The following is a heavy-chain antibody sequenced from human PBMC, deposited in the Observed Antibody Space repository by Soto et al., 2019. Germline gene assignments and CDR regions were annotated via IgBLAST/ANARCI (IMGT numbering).Heavy chain of an antibody. J-gene: IGHJ4*02. CDR2: ISAYNGNT. Sequence: GASVKVSCKASGYTFTSYGISWVRQAPGQGLEWMGWISAYNGNTNYAQKLQGRVTMTTDTSTSTAYMELRSLRSVDTAVYYCARVLYCSGGSCYHYYFDYWGQGTLVTVSS. CDR1: GYTFTSYG. CDR3: ARVLYCSGGSCYHYYFDY. D-gene: IGHD2-15*01. V-gene: IGHV1-18*01.